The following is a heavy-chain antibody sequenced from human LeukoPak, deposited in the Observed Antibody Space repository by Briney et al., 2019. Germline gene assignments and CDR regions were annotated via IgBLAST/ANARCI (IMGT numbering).Heavy chain of an antibody. V-gene: IGHV4-59*01. CDR3: ARDDRRTGRDY. D-gene: IGHD7-27*01. CDR2: IYYSGST. CDR1: GGSMSSYY. Sequence: SSETLSLICSVSGGSMSSYYWSWIRQPPGKGLEWIGYIYYSGSTNYNPSLKSRVTISVDTSKNQFSLKLSSVTAADTAVYYCARDDRRTGRDYWGQGTLVTVSS. J-gene: IGHJ4*02.